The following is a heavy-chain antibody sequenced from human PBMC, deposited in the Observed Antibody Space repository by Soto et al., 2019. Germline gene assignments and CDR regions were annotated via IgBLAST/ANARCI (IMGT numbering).Heavy chain of an antibody. J-gene: IGHJ4*02. CDR1: GFTVSSNY. D-gene: IGHD3-22*01. CDR3: ASAQYYYDSSGYYWYDY. Sequence: GGSLRLSCAASGFTVSSNYMSWVRQAPGKGLEWVSVIYSGVSTYYADSVKGRFTISRDNSKNTLYLQMNSLRAEDTAVYYCASAQYYYDSSGYYWYDYWGQGTLVTVSS. CDR2: IYSGVST. V-gene: IGHV3-53*01.